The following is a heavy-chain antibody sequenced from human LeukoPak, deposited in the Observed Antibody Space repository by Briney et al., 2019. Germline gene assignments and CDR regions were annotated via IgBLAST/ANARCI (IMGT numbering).Heavy chain of an antibody. CDR1: GDSVSSNSVA. J-gene: IGHJ4*02. Sequence: SQTLSLTCAISGDSVSSNSVAWNWIRQSPSRGLEWLGRTYYRSKWYNDYAASVKSRITINPDTSKNQFSLQLNSVTPEDTAVYYCVRDPGWLDFDQWGQGTLVTVSS. V-gene: IGHV6-1*01. CDR2: TYYRSKWYN. D-gene: IGHD6-19*01. CDR3: VRDPGWLDFDQ.